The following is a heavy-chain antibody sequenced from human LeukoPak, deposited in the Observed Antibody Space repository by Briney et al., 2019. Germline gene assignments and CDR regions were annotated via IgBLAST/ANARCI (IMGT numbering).Heavy chain of an antibody. CDR2: INSDGSST. Sequence: PGGSLRLSCAASGFTIRSYWMHWVRQAPGKGLVWVSRINSDGSSTSYADSVKGRFTISRDNAKNTLYLHMNSLRVEDTAVYYCAREITCPGGTDCSCMDVWGKGTTVTVSS. J-gene: IGHJ6*03. D-gene: IGHD4-23*01. CDR1: GFTIRSYW. CDR3: AREITCPGGTDCSCMDV. V-gene: IGHV3-74*01.